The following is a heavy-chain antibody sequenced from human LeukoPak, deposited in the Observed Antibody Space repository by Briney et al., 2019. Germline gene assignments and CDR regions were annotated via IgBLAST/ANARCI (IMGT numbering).Heavy chain of an antibody. CDR3: ARQGRYCSSTSCYVWFDP. J-gene: IGHJ5*02. CDR2: IHYSGST. V-gene: IGHV4-59*08. Sequence: SETLSLTCTVSGGSISSHYWSWIRQPPGEGLEWIGYIHYSGSTNYNPSLKSRVTISVDTSKNQFSLKLSSVTAADTAVYYCARQGRYCSSTSCYVWFDPWGQGTLVTVSS. D-gene: IGHD2-2*01. CDR1: GGSISSHY.